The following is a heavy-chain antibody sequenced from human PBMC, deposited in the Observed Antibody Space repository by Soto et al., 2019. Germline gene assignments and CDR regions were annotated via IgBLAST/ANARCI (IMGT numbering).Heavy chain of an antibody. CDR2: IKQDGSEK. CDR1: GFTFSSYW. CDR3: ARAPTWICSSTSCYTSYYYYGMDV. Sequence: PGGSLRLSCAASGFTFSSYWMSWVRQAPGKGLEWVANIKQDGSEKYYVDSVKGRFTISRDNAKNSLYLQMNSLRAEDTAVYYCARAPTWICSSTSCYTSYYYYGMDVWGRGTTVTVSS. J-gene: IGHJ6*02. D-gene: IGHD2-2*02. V-gene: IGHV3-7*03.